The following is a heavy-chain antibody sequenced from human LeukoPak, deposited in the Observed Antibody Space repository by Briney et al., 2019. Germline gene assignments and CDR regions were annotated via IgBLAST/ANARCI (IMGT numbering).Heavy chain of an antibody. Sequence: GGSLRLSCAASGFTFSSYAMSWVRQAPGKGLEWVSAISGSGGSTYYADSVKGRFTISRDNSKNTLYLQMNSLRAEDTAVYYCAKRGYYGILTGYGDYWGQGTLVTVSS. V-gene: IGHV3-23*01. CDR2: ISGSGGST. CDR3: AKRGYYGILTGYGDY. CDR1: GFTFSSYA. D-gene: IGHD3-9*01. J-gene: IGHJ4*02.